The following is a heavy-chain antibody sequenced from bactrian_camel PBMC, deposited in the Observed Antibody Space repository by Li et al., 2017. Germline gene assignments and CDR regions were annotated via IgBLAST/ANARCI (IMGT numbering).Heavy chain of an antibody. D-gene: IGHD1*01. Sequence: HVQLVESGGGSVQAGGSLRLSCVASQYIKCMAWFRQAPEKEREGVARVCLSDTTTYGDSVKGRFTVSRDTAKNTMYLQMGGLEPEDTGMYYCAADNAYWVPPAIREADFSNWGQGTQVTVS. CDR2: VCLSDTT. CDR1: QYIKC. V-gene: IGHV3S53*01. CDR3: AADNAYWVPPAIREADFSN. J-gene: IGHJ6*01.